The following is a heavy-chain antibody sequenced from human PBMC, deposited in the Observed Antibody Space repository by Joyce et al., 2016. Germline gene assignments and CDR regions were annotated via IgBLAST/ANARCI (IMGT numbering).Heavy chain of an antibody. V-gene: IGHV3-33*01. CDR2: IWYDGRNK. CDR1: GITFRSYG. J-gene: IGHJ6*03. CDR3: AGERRDYYYYMDV. Sequence: QAQLVESGGGVVQPGRSLTLSWAASGITFRSYGMHLVRQATGKGLGWVAVIWYDGRNKFYADSVKGRFTISRDNSKNTLYLQMNSLRAEDTAVYYCAGERRDYYYYMDVWGKGTTVTVSS. D-gene: IGHD1-1*01.